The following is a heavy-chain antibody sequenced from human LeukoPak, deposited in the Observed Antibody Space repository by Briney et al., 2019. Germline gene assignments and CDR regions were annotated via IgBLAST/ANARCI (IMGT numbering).Heavy chain of an antibody. V-gene: IGHV3-23*01. D-gene: IGHD6-13*01. CDR1: GFTFSSYA. CDR3: AKDARIGAGYAGLFDN. J-gene: IGHJ4*02. Sequence: PGGSLRLSCAASGFTFSSYAMGWVRRAPGKGLEWVSAISVSGGSTYYADSVKGRFSISRDNSKNTLYLHMNSLRAEDTAVYYCAKDARIGAGYAGLFDNCGQGTLVTVSS. CDR2: ISVSGGST.